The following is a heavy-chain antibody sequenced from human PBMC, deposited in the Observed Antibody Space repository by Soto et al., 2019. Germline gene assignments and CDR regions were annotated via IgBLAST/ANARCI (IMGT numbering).Heavy chain of an antibody. V-gene: IGHV3-30*18. CDR3: AKGSTAMTDVDY. CDR2: ISYDGSNK. CDR1: GFTFSSYG. J-gene: IGHJ4*02. D-gene: IGHD5-18*01. Sequence: QVQLVESGGGVVQPGRSLRLSCAASGFTFSSYGMHWVRQAPGKGLEWVAVISYDGSNKYYVDSVKGRLTISRDNSKNTRDLQKNSLRAEDTAGYYCAKGSTAMTDVDYWGQGTLVTVSS.